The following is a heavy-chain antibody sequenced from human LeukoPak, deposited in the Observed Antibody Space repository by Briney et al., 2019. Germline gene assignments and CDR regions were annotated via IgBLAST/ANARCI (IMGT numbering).Heavy chain of an antibody. D-gene: IGHD6-13*01. V-gene: IGHV4-59*08. CDR2: IYYSGST. J-gene: IGHJ4*02. CDR3: ASGIAAAGLDY. Sequence: PSETLSLTCTVSGGSISSYYRSWIRQPPGKGLEWIGYIYYSGSTNYNPSLKSRVTISVDTSKNQFSLKLSSVTAADAAVYYCASGIAAAGLDYWGQGTLVTVSS. CDR1: GGSISSYY.